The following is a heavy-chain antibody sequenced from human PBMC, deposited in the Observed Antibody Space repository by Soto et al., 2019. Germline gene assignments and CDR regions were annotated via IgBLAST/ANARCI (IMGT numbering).Heavy chain of an antibody. CDR3: ARVGARAGGLQYGMDV. J-gene: IGHJ6*02. CDR1: GGTFSSYA. V-gene: IGHV1-69*01. Sequence: QVQLVQSGAEVKKPGSSVKVSCKASGGTFSSYAISWVRQAPGQGLEWMGGIIPIFGTAHYAQKFQGRVTITADESTSTAYMDLSSLRSEDSAVYYCARVGARAGGLQYGMDVWGQGTTVTVSS. D-gene: IGHD3-10*01. CDR2: IIPIFGTA.